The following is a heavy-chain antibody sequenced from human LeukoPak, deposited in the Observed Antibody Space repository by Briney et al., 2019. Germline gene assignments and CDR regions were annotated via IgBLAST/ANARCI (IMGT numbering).Heavy chain of an antibody. J-gene: IGHJ4*02. CDR3: ARVIVPRGSSWFPFDY. Sequence: SETLSLTCTVSGGSISSSSYYWGWIRQPPGKGLEWIGSIYYSGSTYYNPSLKSRVTISVDTSKNQFSLKLSSVTAADTAVYYCARVIVPRGSSWFPFDYWGQGTLVTVSS. D-gene: IGHD6-13*01. CDR1: GGSISSSSYY. CDR2: IYYSGST. V-gene: IGHV4-39*07.